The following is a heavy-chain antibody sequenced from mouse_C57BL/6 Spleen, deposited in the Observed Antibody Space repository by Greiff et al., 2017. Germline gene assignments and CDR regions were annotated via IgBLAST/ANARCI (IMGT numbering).Heavy chain of an antibody. CDR2: IYPGGGYI. V-gene: IGHV1-63*01. J-gene: IGHJ2*01. CDR1: GYTFTNYW. Sequence: VQLQQSGAELVRPGASVKMSCKASGYTFTNYWIGWGKQRPGHGLEWIGDIYPGGGYINYNEKFKGKDTLTADKSSSTADMTCSSLTSEATAIYYGAGSPGDYFGYWGQGTTRTVSS. CDR3: AGSPGDYFGY.